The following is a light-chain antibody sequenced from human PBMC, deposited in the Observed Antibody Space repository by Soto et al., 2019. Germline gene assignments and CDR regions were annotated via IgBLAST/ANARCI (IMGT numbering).Light chain of an antibody. J-gene: IGLJ2*01. CDR3: ALYVGSGTVV. V-gene: IGLV8-61*01. Sequence: QTVVTQEPSFSVSPGGTVILTCGLTSGSVSTSYCPSWYQQSPGLAPRTLIYNTTTRSSGVPDRFSGSILGNKAALTITGAQSDDESDYLCALYVGSGTVVFGGGTKLTVL. CDR2: NTT. CDR1: SGSVSTSYC.